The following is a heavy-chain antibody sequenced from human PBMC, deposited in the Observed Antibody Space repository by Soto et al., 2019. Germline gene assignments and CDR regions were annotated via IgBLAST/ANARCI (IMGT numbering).Heavy chain of an antibody. J-gene: IGHJ6*02. D-gene: IGHD4-17*01. CDR2: IYYSGST. Sequence: ETLSLTCTVSGGSISSYYWSWIRQPPGKGLEWIGYIYYSGSTNYNPSLKSRVTISVDTSKNQFSLKLSSLTAADTAVYYCARGRHGYYYYGMDVWGQGTTVTVSS. CDR1: GGSISSYY. CDR3: ARGRHGYYYYGMDV. V-gene: IGHV4-59*01.